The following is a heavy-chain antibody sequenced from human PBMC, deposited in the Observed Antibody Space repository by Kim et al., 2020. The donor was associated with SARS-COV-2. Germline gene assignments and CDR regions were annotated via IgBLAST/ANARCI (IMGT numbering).Heavy chain of an antibody. CDR1: GFTFSSYA. D-gene: IGHD5-12*01. CDR2: ISYDGSNK. Sequence: GGSLRLSCAASGFTFSSYAMHWVRQAPGKGLEWVAVISYDGSNKYYADSVKGRFTISRDNSKNTLYLQMNSLRAEDTAVYYCARDKRGVVAKRYYYYYYGMDVWGQGTTVTVSS. J-gene: IGHJ6*02. CDR3: ARDKRGVVAKRYYYYYYGMDV. V-gene: IGHV3-30-3*01.